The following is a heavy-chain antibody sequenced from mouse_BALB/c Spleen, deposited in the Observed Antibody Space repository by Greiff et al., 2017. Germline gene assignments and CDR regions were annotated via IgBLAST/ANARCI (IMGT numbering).Heavy chain of an antibody. CDR1: GYSITSDYA. CDR3: AEGWLLRPFFDY. CDR2: ISYSGST. V-gene: IGHV3-2*02. J-gene: IGHJ2*01. Sequence: EVKLVESGPGLVKPSQSLSLTCTVTGYSITSDYAWNWIRQFPGNKLEWMGYISYSGSTSYNPSLKSRISITRDTSKNQFFLQLNSVTTEDTATYYCAEGWLLRPFFDYWGQGTTLTVSS. D-gene: IGHD2-3*01.